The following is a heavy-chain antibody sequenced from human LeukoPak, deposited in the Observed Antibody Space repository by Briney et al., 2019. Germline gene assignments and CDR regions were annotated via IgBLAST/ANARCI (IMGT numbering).Heavy chain of an antibody. J-gene: IGHJ3*02. Sequence: SETLSLTCTVSGGSVSSSGSYWSWIRQPPGKGLEWFAYIYYSGSTTYNPSLKSRVIISVDTSKNQFSLRLSSVTAADTAVYYCARDRAGYYYDSSGHLAYFDIWGQGTMVTVSS. CDR3: ARDRAGYYYDSSGHLAYFDI. CDR2: IYYSGST. D-gene: IGHD3-22*01. V-gene: IGHV4-61*08. CDR1: GGSVSSSGSY.